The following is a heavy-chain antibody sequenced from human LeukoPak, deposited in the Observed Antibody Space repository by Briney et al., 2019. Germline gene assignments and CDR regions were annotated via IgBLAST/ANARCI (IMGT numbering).Heavy chain of an antibody. D-gene: IGHD1-26*01. CDR1: GYTFTGYY. Sequence: GASVKVSCKASGYTFTGYYMHWVRQAPGQGLEWMGWINPNSGGTNYAQKFQGRVTMTRDTSISTAYMELSRLRSDDTAVYYFARDREKWDLPTSFDYWGQGTLVTVSS. CDR2: INPNSGGT. J-gene: IGHJ4*02. V-gene: IGHV1-2*02. CDR3: ARDREKWDLPTSFDY.